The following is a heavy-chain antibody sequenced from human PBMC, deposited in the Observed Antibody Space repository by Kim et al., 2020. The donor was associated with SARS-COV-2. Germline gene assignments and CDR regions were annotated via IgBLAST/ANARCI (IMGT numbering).Heavy chain of an antibody. CDR3: AGDEGPRRLQLNS. J-gene: IGHJ4*02. D-gene: IGHD5-12*01. V-gene: IGHV4-59*01. Sequence: NPSLKSRVTISGDTYKNQYSLKLSSGNGADTAVYYCAGDEGPRRLQLNSWGQGTLVTVSS.